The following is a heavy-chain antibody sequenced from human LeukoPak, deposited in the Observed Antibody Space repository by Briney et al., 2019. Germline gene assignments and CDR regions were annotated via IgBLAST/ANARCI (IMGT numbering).Heavy chain of an antibody. D-gene: IGHD2-15*01. V-gene: IGHV1-18*01. Sequence: ASVKVSCKGFDYTFSNYGVSWVRQAPGQGLEWMGWTSASNGNTKYAQNFQGRITMTTDTSTSTAYMELRGLRSGDTAVYYCARDRVVVVIAAPAYWGQGTLVIVSS. CDR3: ARDRVVVVIAAPAY. CDR1: DYTFSNYG. CDR2: TSASNGNT. J-gene: IGHJ4*02.